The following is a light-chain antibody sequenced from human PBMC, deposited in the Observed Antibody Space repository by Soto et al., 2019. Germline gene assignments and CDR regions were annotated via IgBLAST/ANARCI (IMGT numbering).Light chain of an antibody. CDR3: QQYNNWPQT. Sequence: EIVMTQSPATLSVSPGERATLSCMASQSVSSNLAWYQQKPGQAPRLLIYGTSTRATGIPAGFSGSGSGTEFTLTISSLQSEDFAVYYCQQYNNWPQTFGQGTKVDIK. CDR2: GTS. J-gene: IGKJ1*01. CDR1: QSVSSN. V-gene: IGKV3-15*01.